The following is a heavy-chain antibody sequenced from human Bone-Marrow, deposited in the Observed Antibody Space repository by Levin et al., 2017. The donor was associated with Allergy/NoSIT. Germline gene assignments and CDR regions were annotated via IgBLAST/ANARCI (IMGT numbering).Heavy chain of an antibody. V-gene: IGHV1-46*01. CDR2: LNVLGGSP. D-gene: IGHD3-10*01. CDR1: GFSFTSYF. Sequence: AASVKVSCKSSGFSFTSYFVHWVRQAPGQGLEWMGVLNVLGGSPTYQQKFQGRVTMTTDTSTNTVYMEVSSLRSEDTAVYYCATSRFNAMDFWGQGTTVTVSS. J-gene: IGHJ6*02. CDR3: ATSRFNAMDF.